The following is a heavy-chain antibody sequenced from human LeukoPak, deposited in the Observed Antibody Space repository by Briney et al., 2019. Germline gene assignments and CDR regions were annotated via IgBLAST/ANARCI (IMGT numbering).Heavy chain of an antibody. J-gene: IGHJ3*02. CDR3: ASSEYQLLYKGYAFDI. D-gene: IGHD2-2*02. V-gene: IGHV4-34*01. CDR1: GGSFSGYY. Sequence: SETLSLTCAVYGGSFSGYYWSWIRQPPGKGLEWIGEINHSGSTNYNPSLKSRVTISVDTSKNQFSLKLSSVTAADTAVYYCASSEYQLLYKGYAFDIWGQGTMVTVSS. CDR2: INHSGST.